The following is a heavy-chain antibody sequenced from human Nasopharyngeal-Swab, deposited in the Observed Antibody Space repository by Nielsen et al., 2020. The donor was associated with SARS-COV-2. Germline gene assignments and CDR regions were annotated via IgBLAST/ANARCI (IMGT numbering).Heavy chain of an antibody. V-gene: IGHV1-2*04. Sequence: ASVQVSCKASGYTFTDYYIHWVRQAPGQGLEWMGWINPNSGGTNYAQKFQGWVTMTRDTSISTAYMELSRLKSDDTAMYYCARDRSASWSALDVWGKGTTVTVSS. D-gene: IGHD6-13*01. J-gene: IGHJ6*04. CDR3: ARDRSASWSALDV. CDR1: GYTFTDYY. CDR2: INPNSGGT.